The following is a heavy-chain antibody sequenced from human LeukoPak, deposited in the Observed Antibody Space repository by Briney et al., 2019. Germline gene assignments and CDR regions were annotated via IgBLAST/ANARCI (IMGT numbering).Heavy chain of an antibody. CDR2: IYYSGST. Sequence: TSSETLSLTCTVSGGSIGSYYWSWIRQPPGKGLEWIGYIYYSGSTNYNPSLKSRVTISVDTSKNQFSLKLSSVTAADTAVYYCARLAYGSGSSYWGQGTLVTVSS. V-gene: IGHV4-59*01. CDR1: GGSIGSYY. D-gene: IGHD3-10*01. J-gene: IGHJ4*02. CDR3: ARLAYGSGSSY.